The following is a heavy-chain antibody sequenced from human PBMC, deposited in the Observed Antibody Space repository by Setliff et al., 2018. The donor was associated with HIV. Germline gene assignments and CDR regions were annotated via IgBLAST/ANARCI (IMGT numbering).Heavy chain of an antibody. CDR2: ISSSSYYI. CDR1: GFTFSSYT. J-gene: IGHJ4*02. V-gene: IGHV3-21*01. CDR3: ASIELAAMVADY. D-gene: IGHD5-18*01. Sequence: GSLRLSCAASGFTFSSYTMNWVRQAPGKGLEWVSSISSSSYYIYYADSVKGRFTISRDNAKNSLFLQMNSLRAEDTAVYYCASIELAAMVADYWGQGTLVTVSS.